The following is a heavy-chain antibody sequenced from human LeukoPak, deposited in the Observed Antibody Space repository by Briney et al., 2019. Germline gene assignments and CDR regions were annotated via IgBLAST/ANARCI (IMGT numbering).Heavy chain of an antibody. Sequence: PGGSLRLSCAASGFTFGSYWMSWVRQAPGKGLEWVANIKQDGSEKYYVDSVKGRFTISRDNAKNSLYLQMNSLRAEDTAVYYCAIAPKYCTNGVCRQPFDYWGQGTLVTVSS. D-gene: IGHD2-8*01. CDR1: GFTFGSYW. J-gene: IGHJ4*02. V-gene: IGHV3-7*01. CDR3: AIAPKYCTNGVCRQPFDY. CDR2: IKQDGSEK.